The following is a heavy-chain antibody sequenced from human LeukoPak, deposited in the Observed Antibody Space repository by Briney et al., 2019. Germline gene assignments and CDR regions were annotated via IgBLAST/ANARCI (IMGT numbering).Heavy chain of an antibody. CDR2: VDHTGST. CDR3: ARRRVTFVRGVDITSYYFDY. D-gene: IGHD3-10*01. CDR1: DDSITMYY. Sequence: PSETLSLTCSVSDDSITMYYWTWIRQPPGKGLEWIGYVDHTGSTNFNPSLNGRVSISRDTSKNLFSLRLRSVTAADTAFYCCARRRVTFVRGVDITSYYFDYWGQGTLVTVSS. J-gene: IGHJ4*02. V-gene: IGHV4-59*01.